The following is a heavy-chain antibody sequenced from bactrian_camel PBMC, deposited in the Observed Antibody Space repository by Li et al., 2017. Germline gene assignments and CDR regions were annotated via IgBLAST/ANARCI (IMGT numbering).Heavy chain of an antibody. CDR3: AAEKILQGRSICKGGRMTT. Sequence: VQLVESGGGSVQAGGSLRLSCAVSGYTDSSYRMGWFRQAPGKEREGLAAIYVDDGSTYYADSVEGRFTISRDNAKNTVYIEMTSLKPDDTAMYYCAAEKILQGRSICKGGRMTTGAGGPRSPSP. CDR1: GYTDSSYR. J-gene: IGHJ4*01. D-gene: IGHD2*01. V-gene: IGHV3S40*01. CDR2: IYVDDGST.